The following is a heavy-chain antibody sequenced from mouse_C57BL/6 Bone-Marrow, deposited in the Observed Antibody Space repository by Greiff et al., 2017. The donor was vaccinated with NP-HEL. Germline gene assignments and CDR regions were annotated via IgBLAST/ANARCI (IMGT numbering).Heavy chain of an antibody. D-gene: IGHD2-3*01. CDR2: IDPNSGGT. Sequence: QVQLQQPGTELVKPGASVKLSCKASGYTFTSYWMHWVKQRPGRGLEWIGRIDPNSGGTKYNEKFKSKATLTVDKPSSTAYMQLSSLTSEDSAVYYCARLWDGYDGYSSWFAYWGQGTLVTVSA. J-gene: IGHJ3*01. V-gene: IGHV1-72*01. CDR3: ARLWDGYDGYSSWFAY. CDR1: GYTFTSYW.